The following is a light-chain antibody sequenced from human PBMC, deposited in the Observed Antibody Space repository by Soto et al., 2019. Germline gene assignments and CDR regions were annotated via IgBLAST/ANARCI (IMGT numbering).Light chain of an antibody. J-gene: IGKJ5*01. CDR3: QQYTNWPLI. Sequence: EIVMTQSPATLFVSPGERATLSCRASQSVSSDLAWYQQKPGQSPRLLIYGASTRATGIPARFSGSGSGTDFTLTISSLQSADFAVYYCQQYTNWPLIFGQGTRLEIK. CDR1: QSVSSD. CDR2: GAS. V-gene: IGKV3-15*01.